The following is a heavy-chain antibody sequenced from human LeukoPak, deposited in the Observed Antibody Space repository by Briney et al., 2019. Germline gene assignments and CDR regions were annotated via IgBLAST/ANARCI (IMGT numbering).Heavy chain of an antibody. CDR1: GGSISSSSYY. CDR2: IYYSGST. D-gene: IGHD2-8*01. J-gene: IGHJ3*02. CDR3: ALCSTVRTTDAFDI. Sequence: SETLSLTCTVSGGSISSSSYYWGWIRQPPGKGLEWIGRIYYSGSTYYNPSLKSRVTISVDTSKNQFSLKLSSVTAADTAVYYCALCSTVRTTDAFDIWGQGTMVTVSS. V-gene: IGHV4-39*07.